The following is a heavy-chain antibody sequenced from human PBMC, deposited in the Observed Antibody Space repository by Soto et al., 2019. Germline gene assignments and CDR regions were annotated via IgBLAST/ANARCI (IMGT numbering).Heavy chain of an antibody. J-gene: IGHJ5*02. V-gene: IGHV3-23*01. CDR1: GFTFSSYA. CDR2: ISGSGGST. Sequence: PGGSLRLSCAASGFTFSSYAMSWVRQAPGKGLEWVSAISGSGGSTYYADSVKGRFTISRDNSKNTLYLQMNSLRAEDTAVFYFAKEVEGYSGYDLENWFDPWGQGTLVTVSS. CDR3: AKEVEGYSGYDLENWFDP. D-gene: IGHD5-12*01.